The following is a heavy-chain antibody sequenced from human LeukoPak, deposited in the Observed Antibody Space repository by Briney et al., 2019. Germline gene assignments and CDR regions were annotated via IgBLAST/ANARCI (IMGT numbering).Heavy chain of an antibody. CDR3: AASSGVTLGRF. V-gene: IGHV4-39*01. Sequence: SETLSLTCTVSGGSISGSSYYWGWIRQPPGKGLEWIGSIYSSGSTDYNPSLKSRVTIFVDTSKNQFSLKLSSVTAADTAVYYCAASSGVTLGRFWGQGALVTVSS. CDR1: GGSISGSSYY. D-gene: IGHD3-16*01. J-gene: IGHJ4*02. CDR2: IYSSGST.